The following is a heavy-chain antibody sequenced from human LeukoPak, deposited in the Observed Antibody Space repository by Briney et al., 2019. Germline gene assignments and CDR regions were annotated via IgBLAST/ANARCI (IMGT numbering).Heavy chain of an antibody. CDR1: GYTFTSYD. CDR3: ARVDYDFWSGYYKPYNYYYYYMDV. J-gene: IGHJ6*03. V-gene: IGHV1-8*01. Sequence: ASVKVSCKASGYTFTSYDTNWVRQATGQGLEWMGWMNPNSGSTGYAQKFQGRVTMTRNTSISTAYMELSSLRSEDTAVYYCARVDYDFWSGYYKPYNYYYYYMDVWGKGTTVTVSS. D-gene: IGHD3-3*01. CDR2: MNPNSGST.